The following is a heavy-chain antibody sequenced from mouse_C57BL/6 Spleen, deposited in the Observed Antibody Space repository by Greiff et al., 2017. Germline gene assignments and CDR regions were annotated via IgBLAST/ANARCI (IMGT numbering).Heavy chain of an antibody. CDR2: IYPGDGDT. CDR1: GYAFSSYW. J-gene: IGHJ3*01. V-gene: IGHV1-80*01. D-gene: IGHD1-2*01. CDR3: ARHYDGAY. Sequence: QVHVKQSGAELVKPGASVKISCKASGYAFSSYWMNWVKQRPGKGLEWIGQIYPGDGDTNYNGKFKGKATLTADKSSSTAYMQLSSLTSEDSAVYFCARHYDGAYWGQGTLVTVSA.